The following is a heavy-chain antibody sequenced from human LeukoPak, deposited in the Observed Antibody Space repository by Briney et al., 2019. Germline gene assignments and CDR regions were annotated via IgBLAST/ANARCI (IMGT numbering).Heavy chain of an antibody. J-gene: IGHJ4*02. CDR2: INHSGST. CDR3: ANFGRGLDY. D-gene: IGHD3-10*01. Sequence: SETLSLTCAVYGGSFSGYYWSWIRQPPGKGLEWIGEINHSGSTNYNPSLKSRVTISVDTSKNQFSLKLSSVTAADTAVYYCANFGRGLDYWGQGTLVTVSS. V-gene: IGHV4-34*01. CDR1: GGSFSGYY.